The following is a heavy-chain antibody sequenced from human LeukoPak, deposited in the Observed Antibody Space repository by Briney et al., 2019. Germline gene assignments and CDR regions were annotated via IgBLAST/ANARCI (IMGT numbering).Heavy chain of an antibody. J-gene: IGHJ4*02. V-gene: IGHV4-59*08. D-gene: IGHD6-13*01. CDR1: GGSISSYY. CDR2: IYYSGSP. Sequence: PSETLSLTCTVSGGSISSYYWSWMRQPPGKGLEWIGYIYYSGSPNYNPSLKGRVTISVDTSKNQFSLKLSSVTAADTAVYYCARRASSWGGLFDYWGQGTLVTVSS. CDR3: ARRASSWGGLFDY.